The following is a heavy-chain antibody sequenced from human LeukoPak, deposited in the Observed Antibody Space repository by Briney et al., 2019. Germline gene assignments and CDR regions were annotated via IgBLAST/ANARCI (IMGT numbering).Heavy chain of an antibody. D-gene: IGHD3-10*01. J-gene: IGHJ6*03. CDR1: GYTFSNYC. CDR2: ISANNGDT. V-gene: IGHV1-18*04. Sequence: ASVKVSCKASGYTFSNYCITWVRQAPGQGLEWMGWISANNGDTNIAQKFQGRVLMTTDTSTSTAYMQLGSLRSDDTAVYYCARRGPTHYYYYMDVWGKGTTVVVSS. CDR3: ARRGPTHYYYYMDV.